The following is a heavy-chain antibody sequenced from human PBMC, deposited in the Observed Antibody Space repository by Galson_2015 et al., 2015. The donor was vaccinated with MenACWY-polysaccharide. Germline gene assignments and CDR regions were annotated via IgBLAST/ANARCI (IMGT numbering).Heavy chain of an antibody. CDR3: ARVEKYSGSFYILY. Sequence: LSLTCSVSDYSIRSGYFWGWIRQPPGKGLEWIASIFHSGTTYYNPSLKSRVTISVDTSKSQFSLKLSSVTAADTAVYYCARVEKYSGSFYILYWGQGTLVTVSS. CDR1: DYSIRSGYF. CDR2: IFHSGTT. J-gene: IGHJ4*02. V-gene: IGHV4-38-2*02. D-gene: IGHD1-26*01.